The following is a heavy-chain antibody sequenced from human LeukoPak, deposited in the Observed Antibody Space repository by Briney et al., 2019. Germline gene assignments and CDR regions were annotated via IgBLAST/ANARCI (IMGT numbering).Heavy chain of an antibody. CDR2: TNSGGTT. CDR1: GFTVSSNS. Sequence: PGGSLRLSCAASGFTVSSNSMSWVRQAPGKGLEWGSVTNSGGTTYYADSVKGRFTISRDNSKNTLYLQMNSPRAEDTAVYYCAREVGYSYGPRYYYYGMDVWGQGTTVTVSS. J-gene: IGHJ6*02. V-gene: IGHV3-53*01. CDR3: AREVGYSYGPRYYYYGMDV. D-gene: IGHD5-18*01.